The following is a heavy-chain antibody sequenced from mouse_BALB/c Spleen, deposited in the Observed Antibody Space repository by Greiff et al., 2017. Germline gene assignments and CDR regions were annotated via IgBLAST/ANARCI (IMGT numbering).Heavy chain of an antibody. Sequence: QVQLKESGPGLVAPSQSLSITCTVSGFSLTGYGVNWVRQPPGKGLEWLGMIWGDGSTDYNSALKSRLSISKDNSKSQVFLKMNSLQTDDTARYYCAREHYYGSSYFDYWGQGTTPTVSS. V-gene: IGHV2-6-7*01. CDR3: AREHYYGSSYFDY. D-gene: IGHD1-1*01. J-gene: IGHJ2*01. CDR1: GFSLTGYG. CDR2: IWGDGST.